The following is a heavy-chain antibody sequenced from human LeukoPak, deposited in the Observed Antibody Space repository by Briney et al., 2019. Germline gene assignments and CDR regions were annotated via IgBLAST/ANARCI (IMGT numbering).Heavy chain of an antibody. J-gene: IGHJ5*02. CDR3: ARVGYCSSTSCYRPFSYNWFDP. CDR1: GGSFSGYY. CDR2: IYHSGST. Sequence: KPSETLSLTCAVYGGSFSGYYWSWIRQPPGKGLEWIGSIYHSGSTYYNPSLKSRVTISVDTSKNQFSLKLSSVTAADTAVYYCARVGYCSSTSCYRPFSYNWFDPWGQGTLVTVSS. V-gene: IGHV4-34*01. D-gene: IGHD2-2*01.